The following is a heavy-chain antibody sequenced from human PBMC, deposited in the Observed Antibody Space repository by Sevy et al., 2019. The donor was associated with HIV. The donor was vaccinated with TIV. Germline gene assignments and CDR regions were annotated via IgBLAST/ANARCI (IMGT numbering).Heavy chain of an antibody. CDR2: ISYDGSNK. J-gene: IGHJ1*01. V-gene: IGHV3-30-3*01. Sequence: GGSLRLSCAASGFTFSSYAKHWVRQAPGKGLEWVAVISYDGSNKYYADSVKGRFTISRDNSKNTLYLQMNSLRAEDTAVYYCARAPNYYDSSGSKYFQHWGQGTLVTVSS. D-gene: IGHD3-22*01. CDR3: ARAPNYYDSSGSKYFQH. CDR1: GFTFSSYA.